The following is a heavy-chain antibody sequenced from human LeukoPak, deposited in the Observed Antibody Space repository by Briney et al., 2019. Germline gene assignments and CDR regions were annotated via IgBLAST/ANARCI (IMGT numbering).Heavy chain of an antibody. J-gene: IGHJ6*03. V-gene: IGHV1-18*01. D-gene: IGHD3-9*01. CDR1: GYTFTSYG. Sequence: ASVKVSCKASGYTFTSYGISWVRQAPGQGLEWMGWISAYNGNTNYAQKLQGRVTMTTDTSTSTAYMELSSLRSEDTAVYYCARASTEYDILTGYNYYMDVWGKGTTVTISS. CDR3: ARASTEYDILTGYNYYMDV. CDR2: ISAYNGNT.